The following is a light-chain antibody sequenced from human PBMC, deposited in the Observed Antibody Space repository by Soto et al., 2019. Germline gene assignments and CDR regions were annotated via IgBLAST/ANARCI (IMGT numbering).Light chain of an antibody. CDR3: QQYDTWPSIT. V-gene: IGKV3-15*01. J-gene: IGKJ1*01. Sequence: EIVMTQSPATLSVSTGEGATLSCRASQSVRTKLAWYQQKAGQAPRLLIYGASTRATGVSDRFSGSGSGTEYTLTISSLQSEDFAVYYCQQYDTWPSITFGQGTKVDIK. CDR2: GAS. CDR1: QSVRTK.